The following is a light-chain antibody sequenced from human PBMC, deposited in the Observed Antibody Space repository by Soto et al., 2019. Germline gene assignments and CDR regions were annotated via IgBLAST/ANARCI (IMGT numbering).Light chain of an antibody. Sequence: DIVMTQSPDSLAVSLGERATINCKSSQSVLYSSNNKNYLAWYQQKPGQPPKLLIYWASTRESGVPDRFSGSGSGTDFTLTISSLQAEDVADYYCQQYYSTPWTLGQGTKVEIK. CDR1: QSVLYSSNNKNY. CDR3: QQYYSTPWT. V-gene: IGKV4-1*01. CDR2: WAS. J-gene: IGKJ1*01.